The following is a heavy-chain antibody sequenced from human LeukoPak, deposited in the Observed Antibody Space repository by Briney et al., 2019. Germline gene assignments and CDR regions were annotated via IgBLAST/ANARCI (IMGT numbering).Heavy chain of an antibody. J-gene: IGHJ4*02. D-gene: IGHD5-12*01. Sequence: SESLSLTCAVTVRSITIASNYWGWIRQPPGKGLDSIGSIYYSGSTYYNPSLESRVTMSVDTSKNQFSLQLNSVTPEDTAVYYCVRLVGGDIDYWGQGTLVTVSS. V-gene: IGHV4-39*01. CDR2: IYYSGST. CDR1: VRSITIASNY. CDR3: VRLVGGDIDY.